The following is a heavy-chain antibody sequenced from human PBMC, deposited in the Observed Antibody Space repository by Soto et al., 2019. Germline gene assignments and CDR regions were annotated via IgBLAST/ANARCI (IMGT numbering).Heavy chain of an antibody. CDR2: IIPIFGTA. V-gene: IGHV1-69*01. D-gene: IGHD3-10*01. Sequence: QVQLVQSGAEVKKPGSSVKVSCKASGGTFSSYAISWVRQAPGQGLEWMGGIIPIFGTANYAQKFQGRVTITADESTSTPYMELSSLRSEDTTVYYCARRGNYVRFGESYGMDVWGQGTTVTVSS. CDR1: GGTFSSYA. CDR3: ARRGNYVRFGESYGMDV. J-gene: IGHJ6*02.